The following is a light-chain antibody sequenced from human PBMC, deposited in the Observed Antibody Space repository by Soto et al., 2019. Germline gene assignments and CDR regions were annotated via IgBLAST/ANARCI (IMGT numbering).Light chain of an antibody. CDR2: AAS. J-gene: IGKJ4*01. CDR1: QAIGGY. V-gene: IGKV1-27*01. CDR3: QKYHSAPLT. Sequence: DIQVTQSPSSLSASLGDRVTITCRANQAIGGYLAWFQQQPGKVPKLLIYAASALQSGVPSRFSGRGSGTYFTLTISSLQPEDIATYYCQKYHSAPLTFGGGTKVPI.